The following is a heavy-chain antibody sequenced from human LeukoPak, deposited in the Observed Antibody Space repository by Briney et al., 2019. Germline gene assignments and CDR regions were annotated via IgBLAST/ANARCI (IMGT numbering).Heavy chain of an antibody. Sequence: ASVKVSCKASGYTSTSYDINRVRQATGQGLEWMGWMNPNSGNTGYAQKFQGRVTMTRNTSISTAYMELSSLRSEDTAVYYCARGPPRVRGVIISRPGSCYFDYWGQGTLVTVSS. CDR3: ARGPPRVRGVIISRPGSCYFDY. CDR1: GYTSTSYD. D-gene: IGHD3-10*01. CDR2: MNPNSGNT. V-gene: IGHV1-8*01. J-gene: IGHJ4*02.